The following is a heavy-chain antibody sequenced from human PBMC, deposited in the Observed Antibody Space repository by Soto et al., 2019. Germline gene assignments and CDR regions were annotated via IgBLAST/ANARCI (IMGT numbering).Heavy chain of an antibody. J-gene: IGHJ4*02. CDR2: ISGSGGST. Sequence: PVGSMRLSCAASGFNFSGYSMSWVRKEPGKGLEWVSAISGSGGSTYYADSVKGRFTISRDNSKNTLYLQMNSLRAEDTAVYYCAKDSYCSSTSCFDYWGQGTLVTVSS. D-gene: IGHD2-2*01. CDR3: AKDSYCSSTSCFDY. V-gene: IGHV3-23*01. CDR1: GFNFSGYS.